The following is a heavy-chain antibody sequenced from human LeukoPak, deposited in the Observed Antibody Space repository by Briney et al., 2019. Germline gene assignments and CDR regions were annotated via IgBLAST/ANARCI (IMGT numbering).Heavy chain of an antibody. V-gene: IGHV4-59*01. J-gene: IGHJ5*02. CDR2: IYYSGST. CDR1: GGSISSYY. CDR3: AREYRHNWFDP. D-gene: IGHD5-12*01. Sequence: PSETLSLTCTVSGGSISSYYWSWIRQPPGKGLEWIGYIYYSGSTNYNPSLKSRVTISVDTSKNQFSLKLSSVTAADTAVYYCAREYRHNWFDPWGQGTLVTVSS.